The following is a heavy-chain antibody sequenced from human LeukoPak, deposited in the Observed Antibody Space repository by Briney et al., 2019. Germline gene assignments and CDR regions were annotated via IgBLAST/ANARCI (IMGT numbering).Heavy chain of an antibody. CDR3: ARQEGRIVVVVAATYYFDY. V-gene: IGHV4-39*01. CDR1: GGSISSSSYY. Sequence: SETLSLTCTVSGGSISSSSYYWGWIRQPPGKGLEWIGSIYYSGSTYYNPSLKSRVTTSVDTSKNQFSLKLSSVTAADTAVYYCARQEGRIVVVVAATYYFDYWGQGTLVTVSS. D-gene: IGHD2-15*01. CDR2: IYYSGST. J-gene: IGHJ4*02.